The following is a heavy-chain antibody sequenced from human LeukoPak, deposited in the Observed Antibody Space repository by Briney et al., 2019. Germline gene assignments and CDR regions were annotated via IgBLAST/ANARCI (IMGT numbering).Heavy chain of an antibody. CDR3: ASDYGGNSLFGVDY. CDR2: INPSGGST. V-gene: IGHV1-46*01. D-gene: IGHD4-23*01. CDR1: GYTFTSYY. J-gene: IGHJ4*02. Sequence: ASVKVSCKASGYTFTSYYMHWVRQAPGQGLEWMGIINPSGGSTSYAQKFQGRVTITADESTSTAYMELSSLRSEDTAVYYCASDYGGNSLFGVDYWGQGTLVTVSS.